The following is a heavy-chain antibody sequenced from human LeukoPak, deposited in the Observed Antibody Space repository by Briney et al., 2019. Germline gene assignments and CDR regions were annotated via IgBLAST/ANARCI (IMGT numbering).Heavy chain of an antibody. Sequence: SVKVSCKASGGTFSSYTISWVRQAPGQGLEWMGRIIPILGIANYAQKFQGRVTITADKSTSTAYMELSSLRSEDTAVYYCARDGAENSFDIWGQGAMVTVSS. V-gene: IGHV1-69*04. CDR3: ARDGAENSFDI. CDR1: GGTFSSYT. J-gene: IGHJ3*02. CDR2: IIPILGIA. D-gene: IGHD2/OR15-2a*01.